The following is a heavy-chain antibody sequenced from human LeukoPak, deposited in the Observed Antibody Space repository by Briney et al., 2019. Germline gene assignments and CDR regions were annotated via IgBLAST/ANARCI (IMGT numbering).Heavy chain of an antibody. Sequence: VSAISGSGGSTYYADSVKGRFTISRDNSKNTLYLQMNSLRAEDTAVYYCAKDTGRAAIGDYWGQGTLVTVSS. V-gene: IGHV3-23*01. CDR2: ISGSGGST. D-gene: IGHD2-2*02. CDR3: AKDTGRAAIGDY. J-gene: IGHJ4*02.